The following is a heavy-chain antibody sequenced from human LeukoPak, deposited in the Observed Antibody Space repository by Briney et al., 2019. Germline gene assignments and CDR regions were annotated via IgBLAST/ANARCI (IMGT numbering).Heavy chain of an antibody. CDR3: AKDAGDYVPFIYYFDY. D-gene: IGHD4-17*01. Sequence: GGSLRLSCAASRFTFSTYSMNWVRQAPGKGLEWVSYISSSSSSIYYADSVKGRFTISRDNAKNSLYLQMNSLRDEDTAVYYCAKDAGDYVPFIYYFDYWGQGTLVTVSS. CDR2: ISSSSSSI. V-gene: IGHV3-48*02. J-gene: IGHJ4*02. CDR1: RFTFSTYS.